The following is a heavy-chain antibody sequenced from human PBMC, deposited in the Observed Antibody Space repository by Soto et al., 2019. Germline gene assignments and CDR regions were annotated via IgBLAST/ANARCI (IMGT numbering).Heavy chain of an antibody. V-gene: IGHV4-39*01. J-gene: IGHJ6*02. CDR3: ASRSLQFFPPDV. Sequence: SETLSLSCTVSGDSVSSDSYYWRWIRQPPGKGLEWIGSIYYSGSTYYNPSLKSRVTISVDTSKNQFSLKLNSVTAADTAVYYCASRSLQFFPPDVWGQGTTVTVSS. CDR1: GDSVSSDSYY. CDR2: IYYSGST. D-gene: IGHD3-3*01.